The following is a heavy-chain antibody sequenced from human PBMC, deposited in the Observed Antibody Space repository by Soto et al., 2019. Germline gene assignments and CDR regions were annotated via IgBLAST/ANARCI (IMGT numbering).Heavy chain of an antibody. CDR2: IYPGDSDT. V-gene: IGHV5-51*01. J-gene: IGHJ5*02. Sequence: PVESLKISCKGSGYSLTSYWIGWVGQMPGKGLEWMGIIYPGDSDTRYSPSFQGQVTISADKSISTAYLQWSSLKASDTAMYYCARHHAAAGTWWFDPWGQGTLVTVSS. D-gene: IGHD6-13*01. CDR3: ARHHAAAGTWWFDP. CDR1: GYSLTSYW.